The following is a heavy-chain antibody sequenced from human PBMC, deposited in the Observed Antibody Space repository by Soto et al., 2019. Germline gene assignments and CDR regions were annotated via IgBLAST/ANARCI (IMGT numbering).Heavy chain of an antibody. CDR3: ARQGCSGGSCYYFDY. CDR1: GGTFSSYT. D-gene: IGHD2-15*01. CDR2: IIPILGIA. Sequence: ASMKVSCKASGGTFSSYTISWVRQAPGQGLEWMGRIIPILGIANYAQKFQGRVTITADKSTSTAYMELSSLRSEDTAVYYCARQGCSGGSCYYFDYWGQGTLVTVSS. V-gene: IGHV1-69*02. J-gene: IGHJ4*02.